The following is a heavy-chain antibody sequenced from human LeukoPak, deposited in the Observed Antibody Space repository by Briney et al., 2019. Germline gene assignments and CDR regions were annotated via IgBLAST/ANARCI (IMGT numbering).Heavy chain of an antibody. CDR3: AKDHYGTFDY. CDR1: GFIFNNYG. CDR2: IRYDASDK. J-gene: IGHJ4*02. Sequence: GGSLRLSCAASGFIFNNYGIHWVRQAPGQGLEWVAFIRYDASDKYYADSVKGRFTISRDNSKNKVYLQMNSLRAEDTAVYYCAKDHYGTFDYWGQGTLVTVSS. V-gene: IGHV3-30*02. D-gene: IGHD3-16*01.